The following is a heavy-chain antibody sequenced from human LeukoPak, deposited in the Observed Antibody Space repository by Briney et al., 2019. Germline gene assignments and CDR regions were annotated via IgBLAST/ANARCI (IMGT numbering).Heavy chain of an antibody. D-gene: IGHD3-9*01. CDR1: GYTFTNYG. CDR3: ASTAYYDILTGYYTFDP. V-gene: IGHV1-18*01. CDR2: ISTYNGNT. J-gene: IGHJ5*02. Sequence: ASVKVSCKASGYTFTNYGISWVRQAPGQGLEWMGWISTYNGNTNYAQKLQGRVTMTTDTSTSTAYMELRSLRSDDTAVYYCASTAYYDILTGYYTFDPWGQGTLVTVSS.